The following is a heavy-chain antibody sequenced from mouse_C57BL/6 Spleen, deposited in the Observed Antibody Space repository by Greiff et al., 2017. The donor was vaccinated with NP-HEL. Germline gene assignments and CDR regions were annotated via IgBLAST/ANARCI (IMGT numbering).Heavy chain of an antibody. V-gene: IGHV1-26*01. CDR2: INPNNGGT. D-gene: IGHD2-5*01. CDR1: GYTFTDYY. CDR3: AYSNPAWFAY. Sequence: VQLQQSGPELVKPGASVKISCKASGYTFTDYYMNWVKQSHGKSLEWIGDINPNNGGTSYNQKFKGKATLTVDKSSSTAYMELRSLTSEDSAVYYCAYSNPAWFAYWGQGTLVTVSA. J-gene: IGHJ3*01.